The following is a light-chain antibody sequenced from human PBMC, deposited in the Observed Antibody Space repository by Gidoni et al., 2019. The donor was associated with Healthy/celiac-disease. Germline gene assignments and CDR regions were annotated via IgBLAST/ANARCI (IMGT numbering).Light chain of an antibody. CDR2: YAS. V-gene: IGKV3-11*01. CDR3: QQRSNWPRYT. CDR1: QSVSSY. Sequence: EIVLTQSPATLALSPGERDTLSCRASQSVSSYLAWYQQKPGQAPRLLIYYASNRATGIPARFSGSGSGTDFTLTISSLEPEDFAVYYCQQRSNWPRYTFGQGTKLEIK. J-gene: IGKJ2*01.